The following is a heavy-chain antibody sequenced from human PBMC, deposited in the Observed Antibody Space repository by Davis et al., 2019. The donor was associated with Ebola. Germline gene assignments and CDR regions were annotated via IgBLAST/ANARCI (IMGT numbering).Heavy chain of an antibody. D-gene: IGHD3-10*02. CDR2: IYHSGST. J-gene: IGHJ4*02. Sequence: PSETLSLTCAVSGGSISSGGYSWSWIRQPPGKGLEWIGYIYHSGSTYYNPSLKSRVTISVDRSKNQFSLKLSSVTAADTAVYYCASRCSGSYCDYWGQGTLVTVSS. CDR1: GGSISSGGYS. CDR3: ASRCSGSYCDY. V-gene: IGHV4-30-2*01.